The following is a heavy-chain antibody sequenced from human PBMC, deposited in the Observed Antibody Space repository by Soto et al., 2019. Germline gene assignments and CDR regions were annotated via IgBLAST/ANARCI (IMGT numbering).Heavy chain of an antibody. J-gene: IGHJ2*01. CDR3: AGAPHSYGMHWYLDL. Sequence: QVQLVQSGAEVKKPGSSVKVSCKASGGTFSSYAISWVRQAPGQGLEWMGGIIPIFGTANYAQKFQGRVTITADESTSTSYMELSSLRSEDTAVYYCAGAPHSYGMHWYLDLWGRGTLVTVSS. V-gene: IGHV1-69*01. D-gene: IGHD3-16*01. CDR2: IIPIFGTA. CDR1: GGTFSSYA.